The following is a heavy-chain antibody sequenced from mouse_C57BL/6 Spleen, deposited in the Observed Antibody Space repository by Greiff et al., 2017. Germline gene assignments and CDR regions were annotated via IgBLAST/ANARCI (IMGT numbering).Heavy chain of an antibody. J-gene: IGHJ1*03. CDR3: ARITYEYDCGWYFDV. CDR2: IYPGSGNT. Sequence: QVQLQQSGAELVRPGASVKLSCKASGYTFTDYYINWVKQRPGQGLEWIARIYPGSGNTYYNEKFKGKATLTAEKSSSTAYMQLSSLTSEDSAVYFCARITYEYDCGWYFDVWGTGTTVTVSS. CDR1: GYTFTDYY. V-gene: IGHV1-76*01. D-gene: IGHD2-4*01.